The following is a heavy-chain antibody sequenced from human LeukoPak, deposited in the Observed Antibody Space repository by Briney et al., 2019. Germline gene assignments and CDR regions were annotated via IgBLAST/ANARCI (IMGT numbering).Heavy chain of an antibody. V-gene: IGHV3-11*01. CDR1: GFTFSDYY. Sequence: PGGSLGLSCAASGFTFSDYYMSWIRQAPGKGLEWVSYISSSGSTIYYADSVKGRITISRDNAKNSLYLQMNSLRAEDTAVYYCARTYSSSRYYYMDVWGKGTTVTVSS. J-gene: IGHJ6*03. CDR3: ARTYSSSRYYYMDV. CDR2: ISSSGSTI. D-gene: IGHD6-13*01.